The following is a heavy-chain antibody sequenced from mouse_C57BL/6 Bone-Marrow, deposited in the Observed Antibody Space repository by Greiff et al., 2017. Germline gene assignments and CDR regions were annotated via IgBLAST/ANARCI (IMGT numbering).Heavy chain of an antibody. CDR3: AREEDGYYVGGLDY. Sequence: QVQLKESGPELVKPGASVKISCKASGYAFSSSWMNWVKQRPGKGLEWIGRIYPGDGDTNYNGKFKGKATLTADKSSNTAYMQLSSLTSEDSAVYFWAREEDGYYVGGLDYWGQGTSVTVSS. D-gene: IGHD2-3*01. V-gene: IGHV1-82*01. CDR1: GYAFSSSW. J-gene: IGHJ4*01. CDR2: IYPGDGDT.